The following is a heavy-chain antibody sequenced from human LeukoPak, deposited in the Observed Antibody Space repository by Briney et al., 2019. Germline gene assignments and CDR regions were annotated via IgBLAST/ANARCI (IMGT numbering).Heavy chain of an antibody. Sequence: SETLSLTCTVSGGSISSYYWSWIRQPPGKGLEWIGYIYYSGSTNYNPSLKSRVTISVDTSKNQFSLKLSSVTAADTAVYYCARSSRVQWFGELSWGQGTLVTVSS. J-gene: IGHJ4*02. CDR2: IYYSGST. D-gene: IGHD3-10*01. CDR3: ARSSRVQWFGELS. V-gene: IGHV4-59*01. CDR1: GGSISSYY.